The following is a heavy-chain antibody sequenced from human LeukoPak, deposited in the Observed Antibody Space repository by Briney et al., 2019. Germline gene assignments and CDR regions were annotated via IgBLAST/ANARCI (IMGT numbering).Heavy chain of an antibody. CDR3: AKSSYYDSSGYYREYYFDY. V-gene: IGHV3-23*01. Sequence: GGSLRLSCAASGFTFSSYAMGGVRQAPGKGLEWVSAISGSGGSTNYADSVKGRVTVSRDNSKSTLYLQMNSVRAEDTAVYYCAKSSYYDSSGYYREYYFDYWGQGTLVTVSS. CDR1: GFTFSSYA. CDR2: ISGSGGST. J-gene: IGHJ4*02. D-gene: IGHD3-22*01.